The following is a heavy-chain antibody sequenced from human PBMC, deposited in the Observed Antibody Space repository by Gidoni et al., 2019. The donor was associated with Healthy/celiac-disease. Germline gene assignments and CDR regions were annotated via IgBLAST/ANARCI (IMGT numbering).Heavy chain of an antibody. V-gene: IGHV1-69*04. CDR1: GGPFSSYA. CDR3: ARDRDYSNYEGWFDP. Sequence: QVQLVQSGAEVKKPGSSVKVSCKASGGPFSSYAIRWVRQAPGQGLEWMGRIIPILGIANYAQKFQGRVTITADKSTSTAYMELSSLRSEDTAVYYCARDRDYSNYEGWFDPWGQGTLVTVSS. CDR2: IIPILGIA. D-gene: IGHD4-4*01. J-gene: IGHJ5*02.